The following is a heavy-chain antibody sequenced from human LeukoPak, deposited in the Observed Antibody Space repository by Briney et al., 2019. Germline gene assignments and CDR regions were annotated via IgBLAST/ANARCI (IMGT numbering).Heavy chain of an antibody. CDR1: GASVSSGVYY. Sequence: PSETLSLTCSVSGASVSSGVYYWSWIRQPAGKEMEWIGRINPSGDTNYNPSLRSRVTMSIQTSKNQFFLSLISVTAADTALYFCARGFSTGWYFDPWVRGTQVNVYS. V-gene: IGHV4-61*02. D-gene: IGHD2-8*02. J-gene: IGHJ2*01. CDR3: ARGFSTGWYFDP. CDR2: INPSGDT.